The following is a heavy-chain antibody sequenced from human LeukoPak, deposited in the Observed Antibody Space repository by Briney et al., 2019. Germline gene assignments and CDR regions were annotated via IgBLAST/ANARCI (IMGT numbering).Heavy chain of an antibody. J-gene: IGHJ6*02. CDR1: GYTFTSYY. CDR3: MDV. V-gene: IGHV1-46*01. CDR2: INPSGGRT. Sequence: ASVKVSCKASGYTFTSYYIHWARQAPGQGLEWMGVINPSGGRTTYAQKFQGRVTMTRDTSTSTVYMELSSLRSDDTAVYYGMDVWGQGTTVTVSS.